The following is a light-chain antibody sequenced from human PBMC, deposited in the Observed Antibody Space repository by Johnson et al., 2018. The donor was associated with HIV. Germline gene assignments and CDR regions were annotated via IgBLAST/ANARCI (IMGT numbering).Light chain of an antibody. CDR3: GTWDTSLSVGV. J-gene: IGLJ1*01. CDR2: ENN. V-gene: IGLV1-51*02. Sequence: QSVLTQPPSVSAAPGQKVTISCSGSSSNIGNNYVSWYQQLPGTAPKLLIYENNKRPSGIPYRFSGSKSGTSATLGITGLQTGDEADYYCGTWDTSLSVGVFGHGPKGSGL. CDR1: SSNIGNNY.